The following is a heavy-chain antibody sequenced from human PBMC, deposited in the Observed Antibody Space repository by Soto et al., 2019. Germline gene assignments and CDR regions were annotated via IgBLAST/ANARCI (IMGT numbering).Heavy chain of an antibody. Sequence: LRLSCAASGFTFSSYAMSWVRQAPGKGLEWVSAISGSGGSTYYADSVKGRFTISRDNSKNTLYLQMNSLRAEDTAVYYCAKDRGCSSTSCYSHYFDYWGQGTLVTVSS. CDR1: GFTFSSYA. CDR2: ISGSGGST. CDR3: AKDRGCSSTSCYSHYFDY. D-gene: IGHD2-2*01. J-gene: IGHJ4*02. V-gene: IGHV3-23*01.